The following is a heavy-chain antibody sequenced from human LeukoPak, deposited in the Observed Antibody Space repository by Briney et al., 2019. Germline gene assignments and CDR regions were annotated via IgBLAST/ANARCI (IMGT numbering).Heavy chain of an antibody. Sequence: KPSETLSLTCTVSGGSISTYYWSWIRQPPGKGLEWIGYIYASGSTNYNPSLKSRVTISVDTSKNQFSLKLSSVTAADTAVYYCARHVREDADIYYFDFWGQGTLVTVSS. D-gene: IGHD3-10*02. CDR2: IYASGST. V-gene: IGHV4-4*09. J-gene: IGHJ4*02. CDR1: GGSISTYY. CDR3: ARHVREDADIYYFDF.